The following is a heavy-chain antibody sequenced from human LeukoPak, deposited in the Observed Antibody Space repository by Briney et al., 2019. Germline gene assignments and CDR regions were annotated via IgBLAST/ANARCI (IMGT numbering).Heavy chain of an antibody. Sequence: RSETLSLTCTLSGGSIRSYYWSWFRQPPGKGLEWIAYISNTGSTKYNPSRMSRVTISVDTTKNQFSLKLSSVTAADTAVYYYARAVGDCTFDYWGQVALVTASS. CDR1: GGSIRSYY. D-gene: IGHD2-21*02. CDR3: ARAVGDCTFDY. J-gene: IGHJ4*02. V-gene: IGHV4-59*01. CDR2: ISNTGST.